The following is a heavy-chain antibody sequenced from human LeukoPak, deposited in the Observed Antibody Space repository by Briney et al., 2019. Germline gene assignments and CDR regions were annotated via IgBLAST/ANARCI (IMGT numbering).Heavy chain of an antibody. D-gene: IGHD1-26*01. CDR2: ISAYNGNT. CDR3: ARDVVWGSYYPNFDY. Sequence: ASVKVSCKASGYTFTSYGIGWVRQAPGQGLEWMGWISAYNGNTSYAQKLQGRVTMTTDTSTSTAYMELRSLRSDDTAVYYCARDVVWGSYYPNFDYWGQGTLVTVSS. CDR1: GYTFTSYG. V-gene: IGHV1-18*01. J-gene: IGHJ4*02.